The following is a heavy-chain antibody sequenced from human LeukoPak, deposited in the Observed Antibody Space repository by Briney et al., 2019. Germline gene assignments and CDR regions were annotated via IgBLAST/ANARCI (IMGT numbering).Heavy chain of an antibody. CDR1: GFTFSDYS. CDR3: ARAVLVRGVVIDY. CDR2: ISSSSSSI. Sequence: GGSLRLSCAASGFTFSDYSMNWVRQAPGKGLGWLSYISSSSSSIYYADSVKGRFTISRDNAKNSLYLQMNSLRDEGTAVYYCARAVLVRGVVIDYWGQGTLVAVPS. J-gene: IGHJ4*02. V-gene: IGHV3-48*02. D-gene: IGHD3-10*01.